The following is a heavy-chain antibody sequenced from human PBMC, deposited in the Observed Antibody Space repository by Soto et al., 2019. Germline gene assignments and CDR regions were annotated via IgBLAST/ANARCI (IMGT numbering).Heavy chain of an antibody. J-gene: IGHJ6*02. CDR2: IKHDGNEK. V-gene: IGHV3-7*01. Sequence: PGGSLRLSCAAAGLMFGTYWMSWVRKAPGKGLEWVANIKHDGNEKYYADSVKGRFTVCRDNVKNFLHLQMSSLRGDDTGVYFCVRATLSWGHYYFRGLDVWGQGTTVTVSS. CDR1: GLMFGTYW. D-gene: IGHD3-22*01. CDR3: VRATLSWGHYYFRGLDV.